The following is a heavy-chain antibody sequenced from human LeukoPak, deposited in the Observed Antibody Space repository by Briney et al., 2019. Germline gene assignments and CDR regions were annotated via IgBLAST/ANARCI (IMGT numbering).Heavy chain of an antibody. J-gene: IGHJ3*02. Sequence: PGGSLRLSCAASGFTFSSYAMSWVRQAPGKGLEWVAFIRYDGSNKYYADSVKGRFTISRDNSKNTLYLQMNSLRAEDTAVYYCAKDLSGYVAAFDIWGQGTMVTVSS. CDR3: AKDLSGYVAAFDI. CDR2: IRYDGSNK. V-gene: IGHV3-30*02. D-gene: IGHD5-12*01. CDR1: GFTFSSYA.